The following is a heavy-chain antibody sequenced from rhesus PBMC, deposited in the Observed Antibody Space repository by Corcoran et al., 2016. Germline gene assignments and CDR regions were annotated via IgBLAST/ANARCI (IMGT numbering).Heavy chain of an antibody. CDR3: ARDHQYLDWLYCFDY. Sequence: QAQLQESGPGVVKPSETLSLTCAVSGGSISDSYRWSWLRQPPGKGLEWIGYIYGSSTSTNNNPTLDGRVTISKDTSKNQFSLKLSSVTAADTAVYYCARDHQYLDWLYCFDYWGQGVLVTVSS. V-gene: IGHV4S10*01. D-gene: IGHD3-3*01. CDR1: GGSISDSYR. CDR2: IYGSSTST. J-gene: IGHJ4*01.